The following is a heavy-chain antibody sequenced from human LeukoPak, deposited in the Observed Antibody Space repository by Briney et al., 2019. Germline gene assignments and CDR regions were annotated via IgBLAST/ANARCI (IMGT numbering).Heavy chain of an antibody. Sequence: SETLSLTCTVSGGSISSYYWSWIWQPPGKGLEWIGYIYYSGSTNYNPSLKSRVTISVDTSKNQFSLKLSSVTAADTAVYYCARVESSWYIEKWGQGTLVTVSS. J-gene: IGHJ4*02. D-gene: IGHD6-13*01. CDR3: ARVESSWYIEK. V-gene: IGHV4-59*01. CDR1: GGSISSYY. CDR2: IYYSGST.